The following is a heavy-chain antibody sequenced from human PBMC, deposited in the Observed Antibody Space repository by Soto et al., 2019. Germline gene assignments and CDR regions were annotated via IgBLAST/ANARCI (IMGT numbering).Heavy chain of an antibody. CDR1: GYTFTSYY. V-gene: IGHV1-46*03. D-gene: IGHD4-17*01. Sequence: ASVKVSCKASGYTFTSYYMHWVRQAPGQGLEWMGIINPSGGSTSYAQKFQGRVTMTRDTSTSTVYMELSSLRSEDTAVYYCARSSVLMTTVTIFDYWGQGTLVTSPQ. J-gene: IGHJ4*02. CDR3: ARSSVLMTTVTIFDY. CDR2: INPSGGST.